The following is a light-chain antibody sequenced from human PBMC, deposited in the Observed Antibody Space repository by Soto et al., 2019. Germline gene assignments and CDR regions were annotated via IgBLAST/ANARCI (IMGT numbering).Light chain of an antibody. CDR3: QQSYSAPVT. CDR1: QSISSY. V-gene: IGKV1-39*01. J-gene: IGKJ2*01. Sequence: DIQMTQSPSSLSASIGDRVTITCRASQSISSYLNWFQQKPGEAPKLLIQAASSLQSGVPSRFSGSGSGTDFTLTINSLQPEDFAVCYCQQSYSAPVTFGQGTKL. CDR2: AAS.